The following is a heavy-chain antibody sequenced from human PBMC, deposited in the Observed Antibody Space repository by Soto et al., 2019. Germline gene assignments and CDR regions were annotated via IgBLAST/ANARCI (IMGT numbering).Heavy chain of an antibody. V-gene: IGHV4-31*03. CDR1: GGSISSGGYY. CDR3: ARVGSGYDVVVDY. J-gene: IGHJ4*02. Sequence: PSETLSLTCTVSGGSISSGGYYWSWIRQHPGKGLEWIGYIYYSGSTYYNPSLKSRVTISVDTSKNQFSLKLSSVTAADTAVYYCARVGSGYDVVVDYWGQGTLVTVSS. D-gene: IGHD5-12*01. CDR2: IYYSGST.